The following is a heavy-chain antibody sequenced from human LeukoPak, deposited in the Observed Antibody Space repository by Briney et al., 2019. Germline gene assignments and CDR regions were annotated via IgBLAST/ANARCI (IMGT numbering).Heavy chain of an antibody. CDR3: ARVLSDDSDYFDY. CDR2: ISAYNGNI. J-gene: IGHJ4*02. CDR1: GYTFTNYD. V-gene: IGHV1-18*01. D-gene: IGHD3-22*01. Sequence: GASVKVSCKASGYTFTNYDISWVRQAPGQGLEWMGWISAYNGNINYAQKLQGRVTMTTDTSTSTAYMELRSLRSDDTAVYYCARVLSDDSDYFDYWGQGTLVTVSS.